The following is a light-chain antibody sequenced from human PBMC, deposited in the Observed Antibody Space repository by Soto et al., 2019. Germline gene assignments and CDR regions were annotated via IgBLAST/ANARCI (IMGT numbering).Light chain of an antibody. CDR1: SSDVGGYNY. V-gene: IGLV2-8*01. J-gene: IGLJ2*01. CDR2: EVS. CDR3: SSSAGSNNLV. Sequence: QSALTQPPSASGSPGQSVTISCTGTSSDVGGYNYVSWYQQHPGKAPKLMIFEVSKRPSGVPDRFSGSKSGNTASLTVSGLKAEDEADYYCSSSAGSNNLVFGGGTKVTVL.